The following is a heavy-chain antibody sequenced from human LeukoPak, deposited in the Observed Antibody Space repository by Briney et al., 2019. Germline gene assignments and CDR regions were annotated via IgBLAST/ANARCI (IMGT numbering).Heavy chain of an antibody. D-gene: IGHD1-1*01. J-gene: IGHJ5*02. CDR1: GFTFSSYE. CDR2: ISGSGGST. CDR3: ARVGTNWNGPSKWFDP. V-gene: IGHV3-23*01. Sequence: GGSLRLSCAASGFTFSSYELNWVRQAPGKGLEWVSAISGSGGSTYYADSVKGRFTISRDNSKNTLYLQMNSLRAEDTAVYYCARVGTNWNGPSKWFDPWGQGTLVTVSS.